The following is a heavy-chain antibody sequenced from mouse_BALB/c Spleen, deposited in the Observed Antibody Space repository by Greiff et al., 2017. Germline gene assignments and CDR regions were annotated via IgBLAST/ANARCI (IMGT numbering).Heavy chain of an antibody. CDR1: GYTFTSYW. Sequence: EVQVVESGTVLARPGASVKMSCKASGYTFTSYWMHWVKQRPGQGLEWIGAIYPGNSDTSYNQKFKGKAKLTAVTSTSTAYMELSSLTNEDSAVYYCTRRKGNYWYFDVWGAGTTVTVSS. CDR2: IYPGNSDT. CDR3: TRRKGNYWYFDV. D-gene: IGHD2-1*01. V-gene: IGHV1-5*01. J-gene: IGHJ1*01.